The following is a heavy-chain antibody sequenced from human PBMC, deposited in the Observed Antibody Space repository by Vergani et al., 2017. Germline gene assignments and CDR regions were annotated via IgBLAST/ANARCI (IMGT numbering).Heavy chain of an antibody. V-gene: IGHV4-31*03. CDR2: IYYSGSS. J-gene: IGHJ6*03. CDR1: GGTISSGGYY. CDR3: ARQKDYYMDV. Sequence: QVQLQESGPGLVKPSQTLSLTCTVSGGTISSGGYYWNWIRQAAGKGMEWIGYIYYSGSSYYNPSLESRLTISLDTSENHLSLKLTSVTAADTAVYYCARQKDYYMDVWGKGATVTVS.